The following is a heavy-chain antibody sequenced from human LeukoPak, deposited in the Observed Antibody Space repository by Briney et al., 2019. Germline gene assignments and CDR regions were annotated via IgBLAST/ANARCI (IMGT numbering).Heavy chain of an antibody. Sequence: SETLSLTCAVSGGSISSSKWWSWVRQPPGKGLEWIGEIYHSGSTNYNPSLKSRVTISVDKSKNQFSLKLSSVTAADTAVYYCASIQWLVPGAFFDYWGQGTLVTVSS. CDR3: ASIQWLVPGAFFDY. V-gene: IGHV4-4*02. CDR1: GGSISSSKW. CDR2: IYHSGST. D-gene: IGHD6-19*01. J-gene: IGHJ4*02.